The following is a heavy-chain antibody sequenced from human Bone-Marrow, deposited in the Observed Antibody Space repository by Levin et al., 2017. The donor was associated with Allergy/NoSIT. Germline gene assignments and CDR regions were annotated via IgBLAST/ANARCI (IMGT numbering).Heavy chain of an antibody. CDR2: INHSGST. J-gene: IGHJ6*02. V-gene: IGHV4-34*01. D-gene: IGHD3-10*01. CDR1: GGSFSDYY. Sequence: SETLSLSCAVYGGSFSDYYWTWIRQSPGKGLEWIGEINHSGSTIYNPSLKSRVTISVGSSKDHFSLRLTSVTAADSAVYFCARGKGGSRWFGEKIGRQYQFYGMDVWGQGTTVTVSS. CDR3: ARGKGGSRWFGEKIGRQYQFYGMDV.